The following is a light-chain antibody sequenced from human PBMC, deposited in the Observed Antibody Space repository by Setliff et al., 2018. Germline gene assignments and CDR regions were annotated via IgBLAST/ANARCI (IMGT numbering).Light chain of an antibody. CDR1: SSDVGGYNY. CDR2: DVS. J-gene: IGLJ1*01. CDR3: SSYTISGASDV. Sequence: QSALTQPASVSGSPGQSITISCTGTSSDVGGYNYVSWYQQHPGKAPKLMIYDVSNRPSGVSNRFSGSKSGNTASLTISGLQAEDETDYYCSSYTISGASDVCGTGTKVTV. V-gene: IGLV2-14*03.